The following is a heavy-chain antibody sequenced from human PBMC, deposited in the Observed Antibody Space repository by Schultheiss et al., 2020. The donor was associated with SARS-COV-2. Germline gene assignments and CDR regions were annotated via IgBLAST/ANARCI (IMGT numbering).Heavy chain of an antibody. CDR3: AKRNDDDYGDYYAFDI. V-gene: IGHV3-23*01. Sequence: GGSLRLSCAASGFTFSSYAMSWVRQTPGKGLEWVSAISGSGGSTYYADSVKGRFTISRDNSKNTLYLQMNSLRAEDTAVYYCAKRNDDDYGDYYAFDIWGQGTMVTVSS. D-gene: IGHD4-17*01. J-gene: IGHJ3*02. CDR2: ISGSGGST. CDR1: GFTFSSYA.